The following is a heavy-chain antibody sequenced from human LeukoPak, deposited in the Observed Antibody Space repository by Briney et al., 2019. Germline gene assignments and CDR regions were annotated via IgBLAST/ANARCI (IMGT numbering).Heavy chain of an antibody. J-gene: IGHJ6*02. CDR1: GFTFSSYW. V-gene: IGHV3-74*01. CDR2: INSDGSST. CDR3: ARDNRYSSTFSSYGMDV. Sequence: GGSLRLSCAASGFTFSSYWMHWVRQAPGKGLVWVSRINSDGSSTSYADSVKGRFTISRDNAKNTLYLQMNSLRAEDTAVYYCARDNRYSSTFSSYGMDVWGQGTTVTVSS. D-gene: IGHD6-13*01.